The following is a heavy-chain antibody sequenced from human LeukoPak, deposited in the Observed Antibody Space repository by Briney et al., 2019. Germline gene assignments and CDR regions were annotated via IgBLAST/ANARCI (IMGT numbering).Heavy chain of an antibody. V-gene: IGHV1-69*01. J-gene: IGHJ4*02. CDR2: IIPIFGTA. Sequence: GASVKVSCKASGGTFSSYAISWLRQAPGQGLEWMGGIIPIFGTANYAQKFQGRVTITADESTSTAYMELSSLRSEDTALYYCARVGDGSGSYDYWGQGTLVTVSS. CDR3: ARVGDGSGSYDY. CDR1: GGTFSSYA. D-gene: IGHD3-10*01.